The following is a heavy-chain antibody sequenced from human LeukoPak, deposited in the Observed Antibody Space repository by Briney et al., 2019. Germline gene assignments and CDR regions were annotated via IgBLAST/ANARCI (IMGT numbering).Heavy chain of an antibody. V-gene: IGHV4-59*08. CDR2: ISYSGRT. J-gene: IGHJ4*02. CDR1: GGSISSDY. D-gene: IGHD2-2*02. CDR3: ARGLYRYGRSTFDY. Sequence: SETLSLTCTVSGGSISSDYWSWIRQPPGKGLEWIGYISYSGRTYYNPCLRSRVTISVDTSKNHFSLKLSSVTAADTAVYYCARGLYRYGRSTFDYWGQGTLVTVSS.